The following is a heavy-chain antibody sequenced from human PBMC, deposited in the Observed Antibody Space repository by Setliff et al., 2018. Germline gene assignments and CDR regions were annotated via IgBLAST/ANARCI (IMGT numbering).Heavy chain of an antibody. CDR3: ARYGGGHFWFFGL. Sequence: SLTCAVYGGSFSTYFWSWIRQPPGKGLEWIGEIDHSGRTNYNPSLRSRVTISLDTSKQQFSLNLISVTAADTAVYYCARYGGGHFWFFGLWGRGTLVTVSS. D-gene: IGHD2-15*01. V-gene: IGHV4-34*01. CDR2: IDHSGRT. CDR1: GGSFSTYF. J-gene: IGHJ2*01.